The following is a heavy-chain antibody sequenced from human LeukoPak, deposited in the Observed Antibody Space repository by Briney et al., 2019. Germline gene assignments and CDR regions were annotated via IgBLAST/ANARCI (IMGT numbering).Heavy chain of an antibody. CDR2: IKSKTGGGTP. CDR1: GFTLFTFNNAW. Sequence: GGSLRLSCTASGFTLFTFNNAWMRWVRQTPGKGLEWIGRIKSKTGGGTPEYTAPVKGRFSISRDDSKNTVYLQVNSLKTEDAAVYYGTTDLLDYWGQGTLVTVSS. J-gene: IGHJ4*02. CDR3: TTDLLDY. V-gene: IGHV3-15*01.